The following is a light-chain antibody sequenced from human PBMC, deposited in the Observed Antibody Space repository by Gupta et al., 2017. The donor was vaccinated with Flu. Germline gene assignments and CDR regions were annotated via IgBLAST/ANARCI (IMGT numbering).Light chain of an antibody. CDR1: ESVSSH. Sequence: EIVMTQSPATLSVSPGERATLSCRASESVSSHLAWCQQRPGQAPRLLIYGASTRATGVPTRFSGSGSGTEFTLTISSLQSEDFAVYYCHHYDNWLRTFGQGTKVEVK. J-gene: IGKJ1*01. V-gene: IGKV3-15*01. CDR2: GAS. CDR3: HHYDNWLRT.